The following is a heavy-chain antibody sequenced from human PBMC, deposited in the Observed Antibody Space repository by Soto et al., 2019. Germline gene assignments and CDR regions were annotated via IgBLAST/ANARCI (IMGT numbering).Heavy chain of an antibody. CDR3: AREGVDYGSGTDFDN. D-gene: IGHD3-10*01. J-gene: IGHJ4*02. Sequence: GASVKVSCKASGYTFTSYGISWVRQAPGQGLEWMGWISAYNGNTNYAQKLQGRVTMTTDTSTSTAYMELRSLRSDDTAVYYCAREGVDYGSGTDFDNWGQGTLVTVSS. V-gene: IGHV1-18*01. CDR1: GYTFTSYG. CDR2: ISAYNGNT.